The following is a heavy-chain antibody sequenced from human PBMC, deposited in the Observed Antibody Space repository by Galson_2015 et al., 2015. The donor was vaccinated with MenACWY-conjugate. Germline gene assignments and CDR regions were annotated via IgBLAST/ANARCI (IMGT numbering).Heavy chain of an antibody. CDR3: AQDSSSRSGYAGKGD. J-gene: IGHJ4*02. CDR1: GLTFSSYW. Sequence: SLRLSCAASGLTFSSYWMNWVRQAPGKGLEWVSRINSDGSSTSYADSVKGRFTISRDNAKNTLYLQMNSLRAEDTAVYYCAQDSSSRSGYAGKGDWGQGTLVTVSS. CDR2: INSDGSST. V-gene: IGHV3-74*01. D-gene: IGHD2-2*01.